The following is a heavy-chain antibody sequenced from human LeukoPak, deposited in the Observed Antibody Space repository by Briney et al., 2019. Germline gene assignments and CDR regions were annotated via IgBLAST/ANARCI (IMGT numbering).Heavy chain of an antibody. V-gene: IGHV3-53*01. CDR2: IYSGGRT. J-gene: IGHJ4*02. Sequence: GGSLRLSCAASGFTVDINYMTWVRQAPGKGLEWVSVIYSGGRTYCADSVKGRFTISRDNSKNTLYLQMNSLRVEDTAVYFCARYVIRGLFDYWGQGTLVTVSS. CDR1: GFTVDINY. CDR3: ARYVIRGLFDY. D-gene: IGHD3-10*01.